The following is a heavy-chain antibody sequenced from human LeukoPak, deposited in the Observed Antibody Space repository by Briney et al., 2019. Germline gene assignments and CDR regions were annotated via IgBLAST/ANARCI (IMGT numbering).Heavy chain of an antibody. D-gene: IGHD1-1*01. V-gene: IGHV3-48*03. CDR3: ARELEERENWNESDY. CDR1: GFTFSSYE. Sequence: GGSLRLSCAASGFTFSSYEMNWVRQAPGKGLEWVSYISSSGSTIYYADSVKGRFTISRDNAKNSLYLQMNSLRADDTAVYYCARELEERENWNESDYWGQGTLVTVSS. CDR2: ISSSGSTI. J-gene: IGHJ4*02.